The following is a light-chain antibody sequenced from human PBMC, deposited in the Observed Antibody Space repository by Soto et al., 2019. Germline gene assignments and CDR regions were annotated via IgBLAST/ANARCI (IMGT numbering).Light chain of an antibody. CDR3: LQTYSAPGT. J-gene: IGKJ1*01. Sequence: DIQMTQSPSSLSASLGDRVTITCRASQNINKYLNWYQHKPGKAPSLLIYAASSLHTGVPRRFSGSGAGTYFTLTSASLQHEDLATYYCLQTYSAPGTFGRGTKVEIK. V-gene: IGKV1-39*01. CDR1: QNINKY. CDR2: AAS.